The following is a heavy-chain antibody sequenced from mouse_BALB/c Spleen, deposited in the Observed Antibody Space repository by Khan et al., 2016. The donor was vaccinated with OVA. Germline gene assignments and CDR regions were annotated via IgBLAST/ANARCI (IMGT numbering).Heavy chain of an antibody. V-gene: IGHV1S135*01. CDR2: IDPFSGAT. J-gene: IGHJ3*01. D-gene: IGHD2-2*01. CDR3: SRHGYGAWFNY. CDR1: GYSFTTYY. Sequence: EVELQQPGPELMKPGASVKISCKASGYSFTTYYIHWVMQSHGTSLEWIGYIDPFSGATTYNQKFRGKATLTVDKSSRTAYLHLSNLTSEDSAVYYCSRHGYGAWFNYWGQGTLVTVSA.